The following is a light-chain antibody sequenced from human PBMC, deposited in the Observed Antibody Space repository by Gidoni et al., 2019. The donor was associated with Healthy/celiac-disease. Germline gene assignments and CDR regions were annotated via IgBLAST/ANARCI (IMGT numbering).Light chain of an antibody. V-gene: IGKV1-39*01. CDR2: AAS. CDR1: QSISSY. J-gene: IGKJ2*01. Sequence: DIKMPQSPSSLSASVGDRVTITCRASQSISSYLNWYQQKPGKAPKLLIYAASSLQSGVPSRFSGSGSGTDFTLTISSLQPEDFATYYCQQSYSTPLTFGQXTKLEIK. CDR3: QQSYSTPLT.